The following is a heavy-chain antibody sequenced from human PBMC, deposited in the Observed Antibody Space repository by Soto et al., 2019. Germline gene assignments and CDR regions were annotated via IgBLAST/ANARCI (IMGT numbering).Heavy chain of an antibody. CDR3: ARDAQIGHGYSTYHTY. V-gene: IGHV1-46*01. CDR2: INPSGGST. CDR1: GYTFTSYY. D-gene: IGHD5-12*01. J-gene: IGHJ4*02. Sequence: ASVKVSCKASGYTFTSYYIHWVRQAPGQGLEWVGLINPSGGSTTYAQKFQGRVTMTRDTSTSTVYMELNSLRSEDTAVYFCARDAQIGHGYSTYHTYWGQGTLVTVSS.